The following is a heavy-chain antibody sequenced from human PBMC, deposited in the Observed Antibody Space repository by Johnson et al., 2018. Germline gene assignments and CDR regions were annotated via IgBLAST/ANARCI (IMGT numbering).Heavy chain of an antibody. Sequence: QVQLVQSGAEVKRPGSSVKVSCKASGGTFSSYAISWVRQAPGQGLEWMGGIIPIFGTANYAQKFQGRVTITADESTSTAYMALSSLRSEDTDVYYCAREGAAAGSYYYGMDGWGQGTTVTVSS. CDR2: IIPIFGTA. CDR3: AREGAAAGSYYYGMDG. D-gene: IGHD6-13*01. V-gene: IGHV1-69*12. J-gene: IGHJ6*02. CDR1: GGTFSSYA.